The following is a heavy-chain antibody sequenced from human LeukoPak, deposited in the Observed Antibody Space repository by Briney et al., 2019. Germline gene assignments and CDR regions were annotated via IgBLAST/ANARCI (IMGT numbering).Heavy chain of an antibody. Sequence: NPSETLSLTCSVSGGSISTYYWSWVRQPPGKGLEWIGYVYYSGSTEYNPSLQSRVTISVDTSKIQFSLKLSSVTAAGTAVYYCARGRDFWRGYSFDYWGQGTLVTVSS. J-gene: IGHJ4*02. CDR2: VYYSGST. CDR3: ARGRDFWRGYSFDY. D-gene: IGHD3-3*01. V-gene: IGHV4-59*01. CDR1: GGSISTYY.